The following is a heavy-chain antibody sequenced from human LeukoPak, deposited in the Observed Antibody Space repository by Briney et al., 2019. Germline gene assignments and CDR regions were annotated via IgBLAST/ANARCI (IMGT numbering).Heavy chain of an antibody. CDR1: GYTFTSYD. D-gene: IGHD5-18*01. Sequence: GASVKVSCKRSGYTFTSYDINWVRQATGQGLEWMGWMNPNSGNTGYAQKFQGRVTMTRNTSISTAYMELSSLRSEDTAVYYCAREGGYSYGSDYWGQGTLVTVSS. CDR3: AREGGYSYGSDY. CDR2: MNPNSGNT. J-gene: IGHJ4*02. V-gene: IGHV1-8*01.